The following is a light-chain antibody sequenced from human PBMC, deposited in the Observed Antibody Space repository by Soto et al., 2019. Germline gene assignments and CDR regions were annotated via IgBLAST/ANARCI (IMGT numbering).Light chain of an antibody. Sequence: DIQMTQSPSTLSASVGDRVTITCRASQSISSWLAWYQQKPGKAPKLLIYDATSLESGVPSRFSDSGSWTEFTLTISSLQPDAFATYYCQQYNSYPWTVGQGTKVEIK. V-gene: IGKV1-5*01. CDR1: QSISSW. CDR2: DAT. J-gene: IGKJ1*01. CDR3: QQYNSYPWT.